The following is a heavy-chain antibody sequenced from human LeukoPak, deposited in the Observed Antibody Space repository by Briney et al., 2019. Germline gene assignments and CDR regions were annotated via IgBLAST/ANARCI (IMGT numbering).Heavy chain of an antibody. CDR1: GFTFSSYS. CDR3: ARDQRGHSGYLEHDALDI. D-gene: IGHD5-12*01. J-gene: IGHJ3*02. Sequence: PGGSLRLSCAASGFTFSSYSMNWGRQAPGEGLEGVSSIISSRIYIYYADSVKGRVTISRHNAKNSRYLQMNRLRAEDTAAYYCARDQRGHSGYLEHDALDIWGQGPMVPASS. V-gene: IGHV3-21*01. CDR2: IISSRIYI.